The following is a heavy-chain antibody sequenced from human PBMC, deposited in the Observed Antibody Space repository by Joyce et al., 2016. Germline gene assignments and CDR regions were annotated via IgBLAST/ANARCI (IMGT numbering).Heavy chain of an antibody. V-gene: IGHV3-7*05. CDR1: GITFSNVW. Sequence: EAQLVESGGTSVQPGGSLRISCATSGITFSNVWMGWVRQGPGRGLEWLANIKEDASVENYIDSVRGRFTISRDNAKKSAFLQMTNLRPDDTAVYYCYSGGYDMWGPGTTVIVSS. D-gene: IGHD2-21*01. CDR2: IKEDASVE. J-gene: IGHJ3*02. CDR3: YSGGYDM.